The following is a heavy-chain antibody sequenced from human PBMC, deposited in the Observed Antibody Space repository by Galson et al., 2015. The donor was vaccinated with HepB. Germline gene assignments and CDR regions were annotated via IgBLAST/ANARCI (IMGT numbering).Heavy chain of an antibody. CDR3: ARRTSVVTHFDY. V-gene: IGHV3-23*01. J-gene: IGHJ4*02. D-gene: IGHD4-23*01. CDR1: GFTFSIYV. Sequence: SLRLSCAAYGFTFSIYVMSWVRQAPGKGLEWVSVIGGGGSTTYYAESVKGRFTVSRDNSKNTLYLQMDSLRAEDTAVYYCARRTSVVTHFDYWGQGALVIVSS. CDR2: IGGGGSTT.